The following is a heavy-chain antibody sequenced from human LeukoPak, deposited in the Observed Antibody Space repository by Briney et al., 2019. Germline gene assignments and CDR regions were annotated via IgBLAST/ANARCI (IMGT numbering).Heavy chain of an antibody. D-gene: IGHD3-10*01. CDR3: ARGRLGGSGRHYYGMDV. CDR1: GFTFNSYD. CDR2: IWYDGSNK. J-gene: IGHJ6*02. V-gene: IGHV3-33*01. Sequence: PGGSLRLSCAASGFTFNSYDMHWIRQAPGKGLEWVAVIWYDGSNKYYADSVKGRFTISRDNSKNTLYLQMNSLRAEDTAVYYCARGRLGGSGRHYYGMDVWGQGTTVTVSS.